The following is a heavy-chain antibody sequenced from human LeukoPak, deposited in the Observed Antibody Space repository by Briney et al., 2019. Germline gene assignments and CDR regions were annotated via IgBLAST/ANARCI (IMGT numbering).Heavy chain of an antibody. J-gene: IGHJ3*02. CDR1: GGSISSGSYY. V-gene: IGHV4-61*02. D-gene: IGHD4-23*01. CDR2: IYTSGST. CDR3: ARSPHYGGNPEDAFDI. Sequence: SETLSLTCTVSGGSISSGSYYWGWIRQPAGKGLEWIGRIYTSGSTNYNPSLKSRVTISVDTSKNQFSLKLSSVTAADTAVYYCARSPHYGGNPEDAFDIWGQGTMVTVSS.